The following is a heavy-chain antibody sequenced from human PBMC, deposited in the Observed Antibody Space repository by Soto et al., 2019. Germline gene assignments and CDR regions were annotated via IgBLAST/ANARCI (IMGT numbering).Heavy chain of an antibody. Sequence: PGGSLRLSCAASGFTFSSYAMHWVRQAPGKGLEWVAVISYDGSNKYYADSVEGRFTISRDNSKNTLYLQMNSLRAEDTAVYYCARDLLQWPGGYWGQGTLVT. J-gene: IGHJ4*02. D-gene: IGHD6-19*01. CDR2: ISYDGSNK. CDR1: GFTFSSYA. V-gene: IGHV3-30-3*01. CDR3: ARDLLQWPGGY.